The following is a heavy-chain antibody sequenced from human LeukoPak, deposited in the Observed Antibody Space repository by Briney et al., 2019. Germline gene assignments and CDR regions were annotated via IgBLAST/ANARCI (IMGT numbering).Heavy chain of an antibody. CDR3: VRSVEGYCTADKCLEYYFDH. CDR2: TNAGDDNT. Sequence: ASVKLSCKASGYTFNNYAIQWVRQAPGQGLEWVGWTNAGDDNTKYSRDLQGRVAITRDTSASTVCMELSSLRSEDMAVYYCVRSVEGYCTADKCLEYYFDHWGQGTLVTVSS. D-gene: IGHD2-8*02. V-gene: IGHV1-3*02. CDR1: GYTFNNYA. J-gene: IGHJ4*02.